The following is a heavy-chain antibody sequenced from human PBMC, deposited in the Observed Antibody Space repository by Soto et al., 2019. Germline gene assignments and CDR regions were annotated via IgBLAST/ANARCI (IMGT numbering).Heavy chain of an antibody. J-gene: IGHJ4*02. D-gene: IGHD6-13*01. V-gene: IGHV1-18*01. CDR1: GYTFTSYG. Sequence: QVQLVQSGAEVKKPGASVKVSCKASGYTFTSYGISWVRQAPGQGLEWRGWISAYNGNTNYTQKLQDRVTMTTDTSTSTEYMELRILRSDDTAVYYCARDQAAGNFDYWGQGTLVTVSS. CDR2: ISAYNGNT. CDR3: ARDQAAGNFDY.